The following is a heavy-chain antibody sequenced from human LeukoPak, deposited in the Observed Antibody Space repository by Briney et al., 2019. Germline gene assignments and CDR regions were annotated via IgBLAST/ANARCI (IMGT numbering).Heavy chain of an antibody. Sequence: PSETLSLTCTVSGGSISSYYWSWIRQPAGKGLEWIGRIYTSGSTNYNPSLKSRVTISVDTSKNQFSLKLSSVTAADTAVYYCARGRQGTKSLKRSFFDYWGQGTLVTVSS. D-gene: IGHD2-8*01. V-gene: IGHV4-4*07. CDR3: ARGRQGTKSLKRSFFDY. J-gene: IGHJ4*02. CDR1: GGSISSYY. CDR2: IYTSGST.